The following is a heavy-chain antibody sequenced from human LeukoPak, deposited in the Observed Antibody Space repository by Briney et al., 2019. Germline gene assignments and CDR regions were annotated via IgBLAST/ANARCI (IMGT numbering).Heavy chain of an antibody. CDR1: GYTFTSYY. V-gene: IGHV1-46*01. CDR3: ARDFTPYYYGSGNSLGY. Sequence: ASVKVSCKASGYTFTSYYMHWVRQAPGQGLEWMGIINPSGGSTSYAQKFQGRVTMTRDMSTSTAYMELRSLRSDDTAVYYCARDFTPYYYGSGNSLGYWGQGTLVTVSS. J-gene: IGHJ4*02. CDR2: INPSGGST. D-gene: IGHD3-10*01.